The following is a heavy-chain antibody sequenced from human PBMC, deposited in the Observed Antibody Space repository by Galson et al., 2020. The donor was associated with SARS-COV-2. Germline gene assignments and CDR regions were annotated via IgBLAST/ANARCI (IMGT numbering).Heavy chain of an antibody. V-gene: IGHV3-48*03. CDR2: ISSSGSTI. Sequence: GESLKISCVASGFTFSSYEMNWVRQAPGKGLEWVSYISSSGSTIYYADSVKGRFTISRDNAKNSLYLQMNSLRAEDTAVYYCARARYDFWSGYSDYWGQGTLVTVSS. D-gene: IGHD3-3*01. CDR1: GFTFSSYE. J-gene: IGHJ4*02. CDR3: ARARYDFWSGYSDY.